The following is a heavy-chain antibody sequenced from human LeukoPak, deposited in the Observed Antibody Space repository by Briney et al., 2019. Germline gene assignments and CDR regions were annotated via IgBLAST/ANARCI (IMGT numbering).Heavy chain of an antibody. V-gene: IGHV5-51*01. CDR3: ASLSSTSSTAFDI. CDR1: GYSFTSYW. CDR2: IYPGDSDT. D-gene: IGHD2-2*01. Sequence: GESLKISCKGSGYSFTSYWIGWVREMPGKGLEWMGIIYPGDSDTRYSPSFQGQVTISADKSISTAYLQWSSLKASDTAIYYCASLSSTSSTAFDIWGQGTMVTVSS. J-gene: IGHJ3*02.